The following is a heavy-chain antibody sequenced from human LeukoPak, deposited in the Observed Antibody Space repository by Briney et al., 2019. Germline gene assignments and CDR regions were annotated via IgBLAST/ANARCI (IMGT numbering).Heavy chain of an antibody. Sequence: PGGSLRFSCTTSKFNFNNYGMTWVRQAPGKGLEWVSSISGSGGSTQYAPSVQGRFTISRDNSKNTLYLQMNSLRAEDTAVYYCAKDPNGDYIGAFDIWGQGTMVTVSS. CDR3: AKDPNGDYIGAFDI. CDR2: ISGSGGST. V-gene: IGHV3-23*01. J-gene: IGHJ3*02. CDR1: KFNFNNYG. D-gene: IGHD4-17*01.